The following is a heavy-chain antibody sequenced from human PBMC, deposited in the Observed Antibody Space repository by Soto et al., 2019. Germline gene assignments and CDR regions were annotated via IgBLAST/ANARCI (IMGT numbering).Heavy chain of an antibody. Sequence: SETLSLTCTVSGGSISSSSYYWGWIRQPPGKGLEWIGSIYYSGSTYYNPSLKSRVTISVDTSKNQFSLKLSSVTAADTAVYYCARHATGSGWLKYYYYGMDVWGQGTTVTVSS. D-gene: IGHD6-19*01. V-gene: IGHV4-39*01. CDR2: IYYSGST. CDR1: GGSISSSSYY. J-gene: IGHJ6*02. CDR3: ARHATGSGWLKYYYYGMDV.